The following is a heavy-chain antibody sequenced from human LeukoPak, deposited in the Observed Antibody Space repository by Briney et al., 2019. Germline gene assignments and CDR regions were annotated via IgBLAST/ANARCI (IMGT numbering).Heavy chain of an antibody. CDR3: ARVDGYCSGGSCYIEDY. J-gene: IGHJ4*02. CDR1: GFAFSSYS. Sequence: GGSLRLSCAASGFAFSSYSMNWVRQAPGKGLEWVSSISSSSSSYIYYADSVKGRFTISRDNAKNSLYLQMNSLRAEDTAVYYCARVDGYCSGGSCYIEDYWGQGTLVTVSS. D-gene: IGHD2-15*01. CDR2: ISSSSSSYI. V-gene: IGHV3-21*01.